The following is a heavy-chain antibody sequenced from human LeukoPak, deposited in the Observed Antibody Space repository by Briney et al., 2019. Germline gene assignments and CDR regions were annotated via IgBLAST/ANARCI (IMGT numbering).Heavy chain of an antibody. D-gene: IGHD2-2*01. V-gene: IGHV1-69*01. Sequence: SVNVSCKASGGTFSSYAISWVRQAPGQGLEWMGGIIPIFGTANYAQKFQGRVTITAEESTSTAYMELSSLRSEDTAVYYCARELGPAANDYWGQGTLVTVSS. J-gene: IGHJ4*02. CDR1: GGTFSSYA. CDR3: ARELGPAANDY. CDR2: IIPIFGTA.